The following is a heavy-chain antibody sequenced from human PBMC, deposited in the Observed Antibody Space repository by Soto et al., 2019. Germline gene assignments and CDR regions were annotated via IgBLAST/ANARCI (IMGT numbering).Heavy chain of an antibody. Sequence: SETLSLTCTVSGGSISSSSYYWGWIRQPPGKGLEWIGSIYYSGSTYYNPSLKSRVTISVDTSKNQFSLKLSSLTAADTAVYYCVRQGLYSSSSQYFQHWGQGTLVTVSS. J-gene: IGHJ1*01. D-gene: IGHD6-13*01. CDR2: IYYSGST. CDR1: GGSISSSSYY. V-gene: IGHV4-39*01. CDR3: VRQGLYSSSSQYFQH.